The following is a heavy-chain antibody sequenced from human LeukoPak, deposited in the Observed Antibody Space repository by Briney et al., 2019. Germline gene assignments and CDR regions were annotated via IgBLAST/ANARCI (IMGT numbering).Heavy chain of an antibody. V-gene: IGHV3-66*01. CDR2: IFSGGST. CDR1: GFTVSSNY. CDR3: ARATGYCSGGTCHGAYYYGMDV. Sequence: PGGSLRLSCAASGFTVSSNYMSWVRQAPGKGLEWVSVIFSGGSTYYADSVKGRFTISRDNSKNTLYLQMNSLRAEDTAVYYCARATGYCSGGTCHGAYYYGMDVWGQGTTVTVSS. D-gene: IGHD2-15*01. J-gene: IGHJ6*02.